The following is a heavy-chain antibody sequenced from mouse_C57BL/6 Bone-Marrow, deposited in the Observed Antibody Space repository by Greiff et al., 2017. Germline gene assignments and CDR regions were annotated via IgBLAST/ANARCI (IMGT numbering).Heavy chain of an antibody. V-gene: IGHV1-63*01. CDR3: ARYYYDYEGVSWFAY. Sequence: VQLQQSGAELVRPGTSVKMSCKASGYTFPNYWIGWAKQRPGHGLEWIGDIYPGGGFTNYNEKFKGKATLTADKSSSTAYMQFSSLTSEDSAIYYCARYYYDYEGVSWFAYWGQGTLVTVSA. J-gene: IGHJ3*01. D-gene: IGHD2-4*01. CDR1: GYTFPNYW. CDR2: IYPGGGFT.